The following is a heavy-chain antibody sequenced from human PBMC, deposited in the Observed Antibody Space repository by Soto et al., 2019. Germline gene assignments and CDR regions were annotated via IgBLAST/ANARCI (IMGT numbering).Heavy chain of an antibody. Sequence: ASVKVSCKASGYTFTGYYMHWVRQAPGQGLEWMGWINPNSGGTNYAQKFQGRLTISKDTSKNQVVLTMTNMDPVDTATYYCARSPGIAAAGRGGWFDPWGQGTLVTAPQ. D-gene: IGHD6-13*01. V-gene: IGHV1-2*02. J-gene: IGHJ5*02. CDR1: GYTFTGYY. CDR3: ARSPGIAAAGRGGWFDP. CDR2: INPNSGGT.